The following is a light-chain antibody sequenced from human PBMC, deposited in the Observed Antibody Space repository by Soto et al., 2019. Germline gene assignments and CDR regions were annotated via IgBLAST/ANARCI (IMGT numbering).Light chain of an antibody. V-gene: IGLV2-8*01. CDR1: SSDVGGYNY. CDR2: EVT. J-gene: IGLJ1*01. CDR3: AAWDDTLKRYV. Sequence: QSALTQPPSASGSPGQSVTISCTGTSSDVGGYNYVSWYQQHPGKAPKLMIYEVTKRPSGVPDRFSGSKSGTSASLAISGLQSEDESDYYCAAWDDTLKRYVFGTGTKVTVL.